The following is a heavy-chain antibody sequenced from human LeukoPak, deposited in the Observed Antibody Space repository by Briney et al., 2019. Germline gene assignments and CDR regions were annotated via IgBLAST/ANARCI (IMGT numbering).Heavy chain of an antibody. CDR2: ISGSGGST. Sequence: GGSLRLSCAASGFTFSSYAMSWVRQAPGKGLEWVSAISGSGGSTYYADSVKGRFTISRDNSKNTLYLQMNSLRAEDTAVYYCAEPEGGYYDIRPDWGQGTLVTVSS. CDR3: AEPEGGYYDIRPD. D-gene: IGHD3-22*01. CDR1: GFTFSSYA. J-gene: IGHJ4*02. V-gene: IGHV3-23*01.